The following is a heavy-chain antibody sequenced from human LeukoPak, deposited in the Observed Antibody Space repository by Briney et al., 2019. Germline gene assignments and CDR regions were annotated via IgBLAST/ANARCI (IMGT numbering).Heavy chain of an antibody. V-gene: IGHV1-18*01. CDR1: GYTFNNYD. Sequence: GASVKVSCKSSGYTFNNYDINWVRQAPGQGLEWMGWISTYNGNTNYAQKLQGRVTMTTDTSTSTAYMELRSLISDDAAVYYCARGDDYGDYWGLYWGQGTLVTVSS. CDR2: ISTYNGNT. J-gene: IGHJ4*02. D-gene: IGHD4-17*01. CDR3: ARGDDYGDYWGLY.